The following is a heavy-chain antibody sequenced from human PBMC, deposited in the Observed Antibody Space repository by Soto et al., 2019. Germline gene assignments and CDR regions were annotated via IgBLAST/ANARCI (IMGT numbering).Heavy chain of an antibody. D-gene: IGHD2-15*01. J-gene: IGHJ6*02. CDR2: IWYDGSNK. CDR3: ARADCTGAYCYSWPFNYGVDV. V-gene: IGHV3-33*08. CDR1: GFTFNTYG. Sequence: QVQLVESGGGVVQPGGSLRLSCTTSGFTFNTYGMHWVRQAPGKGLEWVAIIWYDGSNKYYADSVKGRFTSSRDNSENTLYLQMNSLRAEDTALYYCARADCTGAYCYSWPFNYGVDVWGQGTKVTVSS.